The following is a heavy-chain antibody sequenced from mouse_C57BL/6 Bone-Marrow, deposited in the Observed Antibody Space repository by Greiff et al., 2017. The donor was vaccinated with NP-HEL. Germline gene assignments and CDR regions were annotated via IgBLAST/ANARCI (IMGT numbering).Heavy chain of an antibody. CDR3: ARGRVLRDWYFDV. D-gene: IGHD1-1*01. Sequence: EVQLVESEGGLVQPGSSMKLSCTASGFTFSDYYMAWVRQVPEKGLEWVANINYDGSSTYYLDSLKSRFIISRDNAKNILYLQMSSLKSEDTATYYCARGRVLRDWYFDVWGTGTTVTVSS. J-gene: IGHJ1*03. V-gene: IGHV5-16*01. CDR1: GFTFSDYY. CDR2: INYDGSST.